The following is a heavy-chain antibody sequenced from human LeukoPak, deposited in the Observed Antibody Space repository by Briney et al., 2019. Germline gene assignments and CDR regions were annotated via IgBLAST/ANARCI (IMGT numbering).Heavy chain of an antibody. J-gene: IGHJ4*02. D-gene: IGHD2-2*01. CDR2: IYYSGST. CDR1: GGSISSSSYY. V-gene: IGHV4-39*01. Sequence: SETLSLTCTVSGGSISSSSYYWGCIRQPPGKGLEWIGSIYYSGSTYYNPSLKSRVTISVDTSKNQFSLKLSSVTAADTAVYYCARISLVVPAATNYFDYWGQGTLVTISS. CDR3: ARISLVVPAATNYFDY.